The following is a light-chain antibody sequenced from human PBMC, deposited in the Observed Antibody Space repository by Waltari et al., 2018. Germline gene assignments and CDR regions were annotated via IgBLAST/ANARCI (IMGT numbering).Light chain of an antibody. Sequence: EIVLTQSPGTVSLSPGERAPFSCWGSQSVRIYLAWSQQKPGQAPSLLVYHASTRATGIPDRFSASGSGTDFSLTISRLEPEDFAMYYCQQYVESPATFGQGTKVEIK. CDR1: QSVRIY. V-gene: IGKV3-20*01. J-gene: IGKJ1*01. CDR2: HAS. CDR3: QQYVESPAT.